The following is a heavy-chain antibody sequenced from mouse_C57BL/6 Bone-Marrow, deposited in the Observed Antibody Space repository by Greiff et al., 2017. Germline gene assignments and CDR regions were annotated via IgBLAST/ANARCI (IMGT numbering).Heavy chain of an antibody. J-gene: IGHJ3*01. CDR1: GYTFTSYW. Sequence: VQLQQPGAELVKPGASVKMSCKASGYTFTSYWITWVKQRPGQGLEWIGDIYPGSGSTNYNEKFKSKATLTVDTSSSTAYMQLSSLTSEDSAVYYCAMYYGSSYRFAYWGQGTLVTVSA. D-gene: IGHD1-1*01. V-gene: IGHV1-55*01. CDR3: AMYYGSSYRFAY. CDR2: IYPGSGST.